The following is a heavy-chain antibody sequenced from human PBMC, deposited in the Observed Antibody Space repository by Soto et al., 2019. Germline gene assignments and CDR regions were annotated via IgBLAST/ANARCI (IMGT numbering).Heavy chain of an antibody. D-gene: IGHD3-16*02. Sequence: QVQLQESGPGLVKPSETLSLTCTVSGGSVSSGSYYWSWIRQPPGKGLEWIGYIYYSGSTNYNPSLKGRVTISVDTSKNQFSLKLRSVTAADTAVYYCARYFPHDYVWGSYRYSFDYWGQGTLVTVSS. CDR2: IYYSGST. J-gene: IGHJ4*02. CDR1: GGSVSSGSYY. CDR3: ARYFPHDYVWGSYRYSFDY. V-gene: IGHV4-61*01.